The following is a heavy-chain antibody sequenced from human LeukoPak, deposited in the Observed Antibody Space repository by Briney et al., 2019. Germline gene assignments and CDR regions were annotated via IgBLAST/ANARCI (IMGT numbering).Heavy chain of an antibody. J-gene: IGHJ4*02. V-gene: IGHV3-21*01. D-gene: IGHD2-2*01. CDR2: ISSSSSYI. CDR3: ARGIAGYCSSTSCPTG. Sequence: GGSLRLSCAASGFTFGSYSMNWVRQAPGKGLEWVSSISSSSSYIYYADSVKGRFTISRDNAKNSLYLQMNSLRAEDTAVYYCARGIAGYCSSTSCPTGWGQGTLVTVSS. CDR1: GFTFGSYS.